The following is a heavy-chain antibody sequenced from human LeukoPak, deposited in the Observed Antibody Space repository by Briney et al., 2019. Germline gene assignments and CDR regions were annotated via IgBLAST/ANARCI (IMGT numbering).Heavy chain of an antibody. V-gene: IGHV1-69*01. CDR1: GGTFSSYA. CDR3: ATTYCGGDCYGSASLYYYGMDV. Sequence: SVKVSCKASGGTFSSYAISWVRQAPGQGLEWMGGIIPIFGTANYAQEFQGRVTITADESTSTAYMELSSLRSEDTAVYYCATTYCGGDCYGSASLYYYGMDVWGQGTTVTVSS. CDR2: IIPIFGTA. D-gene: IGHD2-21*02. J-gene: IGHJ6*02.